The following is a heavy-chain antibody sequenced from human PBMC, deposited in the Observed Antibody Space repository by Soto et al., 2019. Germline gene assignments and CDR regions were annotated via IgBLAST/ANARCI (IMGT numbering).Heavy chain of an antibody. CDR3: VRYCSRSSCSQLYAMDV. D-gene: IGHD2-2*01. J-gene: IGHJ6*02. Sequence: GESLKISCKGSGYSFTKYWIIWVRQVPGKGLEWMGRIDTSYSYSNYSRSFKGHVTISGDKSISTAYLQWSSLKASDTAMYYCVRYCSRSSCSQLYAMDVWGQGTTVTVSS. CDR2: IDTSYSYS. V-gene: IGHV5-10-1*01. CDR1: GYSFTKYW.